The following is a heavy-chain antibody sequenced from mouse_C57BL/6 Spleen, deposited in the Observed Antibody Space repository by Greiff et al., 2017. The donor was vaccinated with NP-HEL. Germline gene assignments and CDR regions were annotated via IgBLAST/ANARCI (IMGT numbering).Heavy chain of an antibody. CDR1: GYTFTSYW. D-gene: IGHD2-12*01. J-gene: IGHJ4*01. V-gene: IGHV1-69*01. Sequence: QVQLQQPGAELVMPGASVKLSCKASGYTFTSYWMHWVKQRPGQGLEWIGEIDPSDSYTNYNQKFKGKSTLTVDKSSSTAYMQLSSLTSEDSAVYFCARGEDYNAMDYWGQGTSVTVSS. CDR3: ARGEDYNAMDY. CDR2: IDPSDSYT.